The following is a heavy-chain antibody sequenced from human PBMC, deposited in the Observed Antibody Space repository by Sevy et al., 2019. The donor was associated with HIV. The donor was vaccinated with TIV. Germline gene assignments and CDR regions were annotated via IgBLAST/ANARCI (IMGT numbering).Heavy chain of an antibody. Sequence: GGSLRLSCAASGFTFSSYAMSWVRQAPGKGLEWVAVISYDGSNKYYADSVKGRFTISRDNSKNTLYLQMNSLRAEDTAVYYCAREMGWELRDAFDIWGQGTMVTVSS. J-gene: IGHJ3*02. CDR3: AREMGWELRDAFDI. CDR2: ISYDGSNK. D-gene: IGHD1-26*01. CDR1: GFTFSSYA. V-gene: IGHV3-30-3*01.